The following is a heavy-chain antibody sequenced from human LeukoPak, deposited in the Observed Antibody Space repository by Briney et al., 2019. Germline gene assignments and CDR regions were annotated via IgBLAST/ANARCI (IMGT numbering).Heavy chain of an antibody. V-gene: IGHV3-21*01. J-gene: IGHJ3*02. CDR3: ARDIVGATRALAFDI. CDR2: ISSSSSYI. CDR1: GFTFSSYS. D-gene: IGHD1-26*01. Sequence: GGSLRLSCAASGFTFSSYSMNWVRQAPGKGVEWVSSISSSSSYIYYADSVKGRFTISRDNAKNSLYLQMNSLRAEDTAVYYCARDIVGATRALAFDIWGQGTMVTVSS.